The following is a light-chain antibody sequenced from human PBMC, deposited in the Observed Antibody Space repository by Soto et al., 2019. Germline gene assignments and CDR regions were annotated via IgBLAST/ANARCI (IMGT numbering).Light chain of an antibody. Sequence: EIVLTQSPGPLSLSPGEIATLSCRASQSVSSSYLAWYQQKPGQAPRLLIYGASSRATGIPDRFRGSVSGTDFTLTISSLESEDFAVYYCQQYGSSPPMYTFGQGTKLEIK. CDR2: GAS. CDR1: QSVSSSY. J-gene: IGKJ2*01. CDR3: QQYGSSPPMYT. V-gene: IGKV3-20*01.